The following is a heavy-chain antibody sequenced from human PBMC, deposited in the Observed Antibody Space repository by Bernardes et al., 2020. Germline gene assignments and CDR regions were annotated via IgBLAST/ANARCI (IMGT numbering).Heavy chain of an antibody. D-gene: IGHD4-17*01. Sequence: SETLSLTCTVSGGSISSSSYYWGWIRQPPGKGLEWIGSIYYSGSTYYNPSLKSRVTISVDTSKNQFSLKLSSVTAADTAVYYCAYLDYGGKVGWGQGTLVTVSS. V-gene: IGHV4-39*01. CDR1: GGSISSSSYY. J-gene: IGHJ4*02. CDR2: IYYSGST. CDR3: AYLDYGGKVG.